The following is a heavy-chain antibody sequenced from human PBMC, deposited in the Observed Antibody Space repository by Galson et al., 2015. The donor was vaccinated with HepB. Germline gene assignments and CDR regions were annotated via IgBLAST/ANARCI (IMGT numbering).Heavy chain of an antibody. CDR1: GFTFSWYW. CDR2: INSDGSYT. D-gene: IGHD6-13*01. CDR3: ARTRGAAAGIFDY. V-gene: IGHV3-74*01. Sequence: SLRLSCAASGFTFSWYWMHWVRQVPGKGLVWVARINSDGSYTTYADSVKGRFTISRDNAKNTLYLQMNSPRAEDTALYYCARTRGAAAGIFDYWGQGTPVNGSS. J-gene: IGHJ4*02.